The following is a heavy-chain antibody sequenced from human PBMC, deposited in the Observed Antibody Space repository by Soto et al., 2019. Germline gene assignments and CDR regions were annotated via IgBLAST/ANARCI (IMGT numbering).Heavy chain of an antibody. CDR1: GITFSNAW. J-gene: IGHJ3*02. Sequence: EVQLVESGGGLVEPGGSLRLSCAASGITFSNAWMNWVRKAPGKGLEYIGRIRSKTDGGPTEYAAPVEGRCTVSRDDSKNTLYLQMSGLKTEDTAVYYCTTTRPGTNVFDNWGQGTLVTVSS. V-gene: IGHV3-15*01. D-gene: IGHD6-13*01. CDR2: IRSKTDGGPT. CDR3: TTTRPGTNVFDN.